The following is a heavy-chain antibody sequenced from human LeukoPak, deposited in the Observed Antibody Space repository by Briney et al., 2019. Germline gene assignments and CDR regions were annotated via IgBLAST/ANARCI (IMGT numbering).Heavy chain of an antibody. CDR3: ARDNYGSGSYAD. Sequence: GGSLRLSCAASGFTFSSYAMSWVRQAPGKGLEWVSGINWNGGSTGYADSVKGRFTISRDNAKNSLYLQMNSLRAEDTALYYCARDNYGSGSYADWGQGTLVTVSS. V-gene: IGHV3-20*04. D-gene: IGHD3-10*01. CDR2: INWNGGST. J-gene: IGHJ4*02. CDR1: GFTFSSYA.